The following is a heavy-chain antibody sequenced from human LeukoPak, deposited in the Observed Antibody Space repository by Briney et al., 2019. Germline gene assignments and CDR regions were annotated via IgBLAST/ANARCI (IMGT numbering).Heavy chain of an antibody. Sequence: GGSLRLSCAASGFNFNTYGMHWVRQAPGKGLEWVAVISYDGTNKYYADSVRGRFTISRDNSKNTLFLQMNSLRPEDTAVFYCAKSTTIYDNFYYGMDVWGQGTTVTVSS. V-gene: IGHV3-30*18. D-gene: IGHD5-24*01. CDR2: ISYDGTNK. CDR3: AKSTTIYDNFYYGMDV. J-gene: IGHJ6*02. CDR1: GFNFNTYG.